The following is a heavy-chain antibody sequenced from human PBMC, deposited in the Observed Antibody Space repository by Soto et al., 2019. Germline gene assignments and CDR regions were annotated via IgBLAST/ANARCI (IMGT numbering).Heavy chain of an antibody. D-gene: IGHD6-19*01. J-gene: IGHJ4*02. Sequence: QITLKESGPSLIKPTQTLALTCTFSGFSFNTRGVGVAWIRQPPGKTLEWLAVIYWDNDRLYRPSLTDRLSITKDMSTKQVVLTMTNVDPVDTGTYYCAHLVPGPLSFAYWGQGALVTVSS. CDR2: IYWDNDR. V-gene: IGHV2-5*02. CDR3: AHLVPGPLSFAY. CDR1: GFSFNTRGVG.